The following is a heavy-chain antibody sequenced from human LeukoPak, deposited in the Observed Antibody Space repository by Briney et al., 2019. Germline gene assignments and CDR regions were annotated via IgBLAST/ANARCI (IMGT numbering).Heavy chain of an antibody. CDR1: GFTFSSYG. J-gene: IGHJ6*03. CDR2: IRYYGSNK. Sequence: PGGSLRLSCAASGFTFSSYGMHWVRQAPGKGLEGVAFIRYYGSNKYYSGSVKSRFTISRDNSKNTLYLQMTSLRAEAPAVYYCAKQTYQLLYDLDYYTYMDAWGKGTTVTVSS. V-gene: IGHV3-30*02. D-gene: IGHD2-2*02. CDR3: AKQTYQLLYDLDYYTYMDA.